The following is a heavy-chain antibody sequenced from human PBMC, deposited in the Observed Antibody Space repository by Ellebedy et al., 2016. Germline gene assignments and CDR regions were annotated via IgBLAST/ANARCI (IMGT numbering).Heavy chain of an antibody. Sequence: GESLKISXAASGFTFSSYSMNWVRQAPGKGLEWVSSISSSSSYIYYADSVKGRFTISRDNAKNSLYLQMNSLRAEDTAVYYCARGPPSRTVVTPGSDYWGQGTLVTVSS. CDR2: ISSSSSYI. CDR1: GFTFSSYS. D-gene: IGHD4-23*01. CDR3: ARGPPSRTVVTPGSDY. V-gene: IGHV3-21*01. J-gene: IGHJ4*02.